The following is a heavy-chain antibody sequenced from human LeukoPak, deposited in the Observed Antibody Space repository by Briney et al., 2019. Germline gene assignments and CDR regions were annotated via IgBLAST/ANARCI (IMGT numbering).Heavy chain of an antibody. D-gene: IGHD6-19*01. CDR2: ITGNGGST. J-gene: IGHJ4*02. CDR3: VRRSPYGRGWQGIH. V-gene: IGHV3-64*01. Sequence: GGSLRLSCAASGFTFSSYGMHWVRQAPGKGLEPVSVITGNGGSTHYANCSKGGFSISRNNSKNTVYLQMGGLRTEDTAVYYCVRRSPYGRGWQGIHWGQGTLVIVSS. CDR1: GFTFSSYG.